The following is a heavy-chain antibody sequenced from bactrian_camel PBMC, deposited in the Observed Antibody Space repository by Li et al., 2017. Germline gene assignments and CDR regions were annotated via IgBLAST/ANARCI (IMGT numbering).Heavy chain of an antibody. CDR3: AADWRPMACDDTTILRAPR. CDR2: IYYDTVTT. V-gene: IGHV3S1*01. Sequence: HVQLVESGGGSVQAGGSLRLSCTTSAYSSSRYCVGWFRQAPGKEREGVASIYYDTVTTYNADSVKDRFTSSFVNKTMVALTMRDLKPEDTAMYYCAADWRPMACDDTTILRAPRRGQGTQVTVS. CDR1: AYSSSRYC. J-gene: IGHJ4*01. D-gene: IGHD4*01.